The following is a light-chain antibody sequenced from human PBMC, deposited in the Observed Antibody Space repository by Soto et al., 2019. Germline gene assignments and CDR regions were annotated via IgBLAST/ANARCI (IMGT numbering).Light chain of an antibody. CDR2: DAS. CDR3: QQFNAYPLT. J-gene: IGKJ4*01. CDR1: QDISSA. V-gene: IGKV1-13*02. Sequence: ATQLTQSPSSLSASLGDRVIITCRASQDISSALAWFQQKPGKTPKLLISDASTLESGVPSRFSGSGSGTDFTLTISGLQPEDFAAYYCQQFNAYPLTFGGGTKV.